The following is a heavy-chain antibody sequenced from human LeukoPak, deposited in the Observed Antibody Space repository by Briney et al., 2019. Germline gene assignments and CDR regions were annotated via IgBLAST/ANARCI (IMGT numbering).Heavy chain of an antibody. J-gene: IGHJ4*02. CDR3: AKDPIFSGSYGVFDY. V-gene: IGHV3-74*01. Sequence: GGSLRLSCTASGFSFSGHWMHWARQLPGKGLVWVSRISPTGSTTSYADSAEGRFTISRDNSKNTLYLQMNSLRAGDTAVYYCAKDPIFSGSYGVFDYWGLGTLVTVSS. D-gene: IGHD1-26*01. CDR1: GFSFSGHW. CDR2: ISPTGSTT.